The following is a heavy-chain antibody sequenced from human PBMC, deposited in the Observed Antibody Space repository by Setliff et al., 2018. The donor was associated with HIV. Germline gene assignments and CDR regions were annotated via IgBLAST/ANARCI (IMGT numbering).Heavy chain of an antibody. CDR2: MYHTGST. CDR1: GYSISSGCY. CDR3: ARDRRDDYYLTAYFDS. J-gene: IGHJ4*02. Sequence: SETLSLTCAVSGYSISSGCYWGWTRQPPGKGLEWIGSMYHTGSTYYSPALNSQFTIPVDTSKNQFSLKLTSVTATDTAVDYCARDRRDDYYLTAYFDSLGQGALVTVSS. D-gene: IGHD1-26*01. V-gene: IGHV4-38-2*02.